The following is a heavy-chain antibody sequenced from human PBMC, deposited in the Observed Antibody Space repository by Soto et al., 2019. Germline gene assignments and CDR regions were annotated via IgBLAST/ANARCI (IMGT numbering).Heavy chain of an antibody. D-gene: IGHD3-16*01. CDR2: IYPGDSNT. Sequence: PGESLKISCKGSGYSFTSYWIGWVRQMPGKGLEWMGIIYPGDSNTAYSPSFEGQVTRSVDKSISTAFLQWSTLKASDTATYYCARPADSYAYDFWGQGTPVTVSS. J-gene: IGHJ4*02. CDR1: GYSFTSYW. CDR3: ARPADSYAYDF. V-gene: IGHV5-51*01.